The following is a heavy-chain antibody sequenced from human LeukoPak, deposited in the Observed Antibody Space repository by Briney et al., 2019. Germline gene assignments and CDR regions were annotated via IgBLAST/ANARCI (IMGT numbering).Heavy chain of an antibody. CDR1: GGSISSYY. CDR2: IYTSGST. D-gene: IGHD3-10*01. V-gene: IGHV4-4*07. Sequence: SETLSLTCTVSGGSISSYYWSWIRQPAGKGLEWIGRIYTSGSTNYNPSLKSRVTMSVDASKNQFSLKLSSVTAADTAVYYCARGVLWFGESGFDIWGQGTMVTVSS. CDR3: ARGVLWFGESGFDI. J-gene: IGHJ3*02.